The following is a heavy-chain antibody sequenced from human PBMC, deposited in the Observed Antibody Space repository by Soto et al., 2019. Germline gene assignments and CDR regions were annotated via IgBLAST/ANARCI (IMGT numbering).Heavy chain of an antibody. J-gene: IGHJ5*02. CDR3: ATDHGAAAGSGWFDP. D-gene: IGHD6-13*01. CDR2: FDPEDGET. CDR1: GYTLTELS. V-gene: IGHV1-24*01. Sequence: QVQLVQSGSEVKKPGASVKVSCKVSGYTLTELSMHWVRQAPGKALEWMGGFDPEDGETIYAQKFQGRVTMTEDTSTDTAYMELSSLRSEDTAVYYCATDHGAAAGSGWFDPWGQGTLVTVSS.